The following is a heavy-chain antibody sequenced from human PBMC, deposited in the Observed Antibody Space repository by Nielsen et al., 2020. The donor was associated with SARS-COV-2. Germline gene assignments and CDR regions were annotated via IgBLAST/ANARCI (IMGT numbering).Heavy chain of an antibody. V-gene: IGHV3-21*01. J-gene: IGHJ4*02. CDR3: VRDRHYTIPFDY. CDR1: GFTFSNYN. D-gene: IGHD4-11*01. Sequence: GESLKISCAASGFTFSNYNMNWVRQAPGKGLEWVASVSSSSAYIFYADSVKGRFTVSRDNARDSLSLQMNSLGAEDTAVYYCVRDRHYTIPFDYWGQGALVTVSA. CDR2: VSSSSAYI.